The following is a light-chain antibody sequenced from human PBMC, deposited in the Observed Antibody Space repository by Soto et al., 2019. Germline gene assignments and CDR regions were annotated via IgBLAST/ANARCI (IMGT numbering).Light chain of an antibody. J-gene: IGKJ1*01. V-gene: IGKV4-1*01. Sequence: DIVMTQSPDSLAVSLGERATINCKSSQSVLYSSNNKNYLAWYQQKPGQPPKLLIYWASTRESGVADRFSGSGSGPDVTLTISSLQAEDVAVYYCQQYYRPWTFGQGTKVEIK. CDR1: QSVLYSSNNKNY. CDR3: QQYYRPWT. CDR2: WAS.